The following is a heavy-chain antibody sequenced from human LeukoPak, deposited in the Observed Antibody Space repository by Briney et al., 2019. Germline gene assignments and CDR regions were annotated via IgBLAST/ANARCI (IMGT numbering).Heavy chain of an antibody. CDR2: IYYSGST. Sequence: PSETLSLTCTVSGGSISSSSYYWGWIRQPPGKGLEWIGSIYYSGSTYYNPSLKSRVTRSVDTSKNQFSLNLSSVTAADTAVYYCARLYYDSSGYYQICYFDYWGQGTLVTVSS. V-gene: IGHV4-39*01. CDR1: GGSISSSSYY. D-gene: IGHD3-22*01. J-gene: IGHJ4*02. CDR3: ARLYYDSSGYYQICYFDY.